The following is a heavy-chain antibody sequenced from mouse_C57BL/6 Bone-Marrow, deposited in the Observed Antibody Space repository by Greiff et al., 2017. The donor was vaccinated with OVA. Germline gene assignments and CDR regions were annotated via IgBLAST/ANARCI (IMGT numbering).Heavy chain of an antibody. CDR1: GFTFSDDW. D-gene: IGHD1-1*02. J-gene: IGHJ4*01. CDR3: TSYGLYAMDD. CDR2: IRNKDNNHAT. V-gene: IGHV6-6*01. Sequence: EVQLQQSGGGLVQPGGSMKLSCAASGFTFSDDWMDWVRQSPEQGLEWVAEIRNKDNNHATYYAVSVTGRFTSSRDDSKRSVSLQTNSLIADDTGIYYCTSYGLYAMDDWGQGTSGTVSS.